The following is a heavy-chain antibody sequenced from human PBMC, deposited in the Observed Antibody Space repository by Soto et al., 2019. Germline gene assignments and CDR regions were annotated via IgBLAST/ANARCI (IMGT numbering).Heavy chain of an antibody. D-gene: IGHD3-9*01. CDR2: INAGNGNT. J-gene: IGHJ4*02. V-gene: IGHV1-3*01. CDR3: ARVTGYYAPAY. Sequence: QVQLVQSGAEVKKPGASVKVSCKASGYTFTSYAMHWVRQAPGQRLEWMGWINAGNGNTKYSQKFQGRVTITRDTSASTAYMELSRLRSADTAVYYCARVTGYYAPAYWGKGTLVTVSS. CDR1: GYTFTSYA.